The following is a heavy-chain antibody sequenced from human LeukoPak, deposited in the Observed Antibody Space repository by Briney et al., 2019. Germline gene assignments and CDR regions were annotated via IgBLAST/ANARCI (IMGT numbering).Heavy chain of an antibody. D-gene: IGHD3-22*01. CDR2: IKQDGSEK. J-gene: IGHJ3*02. Sequence: GGSLRLSCAASGFTFSSYWMSWVRQAPGKGREWVANIKQDGSEKYYVDSVKGRFTISRDNAKNSLYLQMNSLRAEDTAVYYCARELPGGITMIVVVTAFDIWGQGTMVTVSS. CDR1: GFTFSSYW. CDR3: ARELPGGITMIVVVTAFDI. V-gene: IGHV3-7*05.